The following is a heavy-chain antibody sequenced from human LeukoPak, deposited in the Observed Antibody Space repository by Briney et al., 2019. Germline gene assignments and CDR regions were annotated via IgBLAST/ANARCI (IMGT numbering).Heavy chain of an antibody. CDR1: GGSISSSSYY. V-gene: IGHV4-39*07. Sequence: SETLSLTCTVSGGSISSSSYYWGWIRQPPGKGLEWIGSIYYSGSTYYNPSLKSRVTISVDTSKNQFSLKLSSVTAADTAVYYCARDKGTARTETYFDYWGQGTLVTVSS. CDR3: ARDKGTARTETYFDY. CDR2: IYYSGST. J-gene: IGHJ4*02. D-gene: IGHD1-1*01.